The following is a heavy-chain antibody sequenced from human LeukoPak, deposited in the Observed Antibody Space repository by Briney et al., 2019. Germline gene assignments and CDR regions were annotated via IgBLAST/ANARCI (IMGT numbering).Heavy chain of an antibody. V-gene: IGHV3-7*04. CDR3: VRRGLAGANYGMDV. J-gene: IGHJ6*02. D-gene: IGHD7-27*01. Sequence: GGSLGLSCAASGFTFISFWMSWVRRAPGKGLEWVANIKQDGSETHYVDSVKGRFTISRDNARKSLYLQMNGLRVEDTAVYYCVRRGLAGANYGMDVWGQGTTVTVSS. CDR1: GFTFISFW. CDR2: IKQDGSET.